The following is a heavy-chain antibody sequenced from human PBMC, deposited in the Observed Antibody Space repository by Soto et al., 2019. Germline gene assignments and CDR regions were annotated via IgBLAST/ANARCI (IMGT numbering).Heavy chain of an antibody. V-gene: IGHV1-18*01. Sequence: QVQLVQSGAEVKKPGASVKVSCTASGYTFTSYGISWVRQAPGQGLEWMGWISAYNGNTNYAPKLQGRVTMTTDTSTSTAYMELRSLRADDTAVYYCARGSTIFGVVTQMGDYWGQGTLVTVSS. CDR1: GYTFTSYG. CDR2: ISAYNGNT. CDR3: ARGSTIFGVVTQMGDY. J-gene: IGHJ4*02. D-gene: IGHD3-3*01.